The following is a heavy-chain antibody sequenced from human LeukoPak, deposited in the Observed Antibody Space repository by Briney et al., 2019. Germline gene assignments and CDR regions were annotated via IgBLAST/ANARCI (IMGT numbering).Heavy chain of an antibody. CDR1: GFTFSSYA. V-gene: IGHV3-23*01. CDR3: AKDHHGSGSHYNPRYYGMDV. CDR2: VTSSGSST. D-gene: IGHD3-10*01. J-gene: IGHJ6*02. Sequence: PGGSLRLSCAASGFTFSSYAMSWVRQAPGKGLEWVSTVTSSGSSTYYADSVKGRFTISRDNSKNTLYLQMNSLRAEDTAVYYCAKDHHGSGSHYNPRYYGMDVWGQGTTVTVSS.